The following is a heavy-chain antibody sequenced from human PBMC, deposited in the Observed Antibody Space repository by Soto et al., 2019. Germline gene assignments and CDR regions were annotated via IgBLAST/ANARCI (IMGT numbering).Heavy chain of an antibody. V-gene: IGHV4-59*01. D-gene: IGHD1-7*01. CDR1: GASLNGYF. J-gene: IGHJ5*01. Sequence: PSETLSLTCTVSGASLNGYFWSWIRQAPGKGLEWIGHIYYTGSPNYNPSLRSRVTISVDTSKQQVSLMLKSVTAADTAVYFCARPPSGNYDSWGQGPRVTVSS. CDR3: ARPPSGNYDS. CDR2: IYYTGSP.